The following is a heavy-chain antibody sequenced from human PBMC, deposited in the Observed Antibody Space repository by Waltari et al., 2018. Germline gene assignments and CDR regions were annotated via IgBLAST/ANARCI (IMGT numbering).Heavy chain of an antibody. J-gene: IGHJ5*02. CDR1: GYTFTSYG. Sequence: QVHLVQSGAEVKKPGASVKVSCKASGYTFTSYGISWVRPAPGQGLGWMGWISAYNGNTNYAQKLQGRVTMTTDTSTSTAYMELRSLRSDDTAVYYCARGMPAAIGAGWFDPWGQGTLVTVSS. CDR2: ISAYNGNT. V-gene: IGHV1-18*01. D-gene: IGHD2-2*02. CDR3: ARGMPAAIGAGWFDP.